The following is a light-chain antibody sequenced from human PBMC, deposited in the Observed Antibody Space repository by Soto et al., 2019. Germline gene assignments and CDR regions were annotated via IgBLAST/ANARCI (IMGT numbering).Light chain of an antibody. CDR3: LQDYNYPWT. CDR2: ATS. CDR1: QGIRND. Sequence: AIQMTQSPSSLSASVGDRATITCRASQGIRNDLGWYQQKPGKAPKLLIYATSSLQSEVPSRFSGSGSGTDFTLTISSLQPEDFATYYCLQDYNYPWTFGQGTKVDVK. V-gene: IGKV1-6*01. J-gene: IGKJ1*01.